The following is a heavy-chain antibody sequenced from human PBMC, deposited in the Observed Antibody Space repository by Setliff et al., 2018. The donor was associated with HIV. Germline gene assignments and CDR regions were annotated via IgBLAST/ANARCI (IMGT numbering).Heavy chain of an antibody. CDR2: IYYSGTT. V-gene: IGHV4-59*08. CDR1: GGSISSYY. CDR3: ARHVGYSSSALDY. D-gene: IGHD6-6*01. Sequence: LSLTCTVSGGSISSYYWSWIRQPPGKGLEWIGYIYYSGTTNYNPSLKSRVTISVDTSKNQFSLKMSSVTAADTAVYYCARHVGYSSSALDYWGQGTLVTVSS. J-gene: IGHJ4*02.